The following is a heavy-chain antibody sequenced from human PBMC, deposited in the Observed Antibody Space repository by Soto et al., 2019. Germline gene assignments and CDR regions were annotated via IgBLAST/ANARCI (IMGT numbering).Heavy chain of an antibody. CDR3: AEGKGGYYDYDVGYHFDY. Sequence: QVQLVESGGGVVQPGRSLRLSCAASGFTFSSYGMHWVPQAPGKGLGWGAVLSYDGSNKYYAGSGKGRFTISRDNSKNTLYQQMNSLRAADTAVYYCAEGKGGYYDYDVGYHFDYWGQGTLVSVSS. J-gene: IGHJ4*02. CDR1: GFTFSSYG. V-gene: IGHV3-30*18. D-gene: IGHD5-12*01. CDR2: LSYDGSNK.